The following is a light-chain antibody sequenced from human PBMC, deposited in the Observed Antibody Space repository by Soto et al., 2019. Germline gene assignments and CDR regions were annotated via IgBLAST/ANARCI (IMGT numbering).Light chain of an antibody. CDR1: QSVSSSY. CDR3: QQYGSSPLT. CDR2: GAS. V-gene: IGKV3-20*01. J-gene: IGKJ4*01. Sequence: EIVLTQSPGTLSLSPGERATLSCRASQSVSSSYLAWYQQKPGQAPRLLIYGASSRATGIPDRFSGSGSGTDFTLTISRLETEDFAVYYCQQYGSSPLTFGGVTNVEIK.